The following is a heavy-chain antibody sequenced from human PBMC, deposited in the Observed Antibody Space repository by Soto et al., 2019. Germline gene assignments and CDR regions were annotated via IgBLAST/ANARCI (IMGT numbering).Heavy chain of an antibody. D-gene: IGHD1-26*01. CDR2: FDPEDGET. CDR1: GYTFTSYG. V-gene: IGHV1-24*01. Sequence: ASVKVSCTASGYTFTSYGISWVRQAPGQGLEWMGGFDPEDGETIYAQKFQGRVTMTEDTSTDTAYMELSSLRSEDTAVYYCATDWDGNYYYYGMYVWGQGTTVTVSS. CDR3: ATDWDGNYYYYGMYV. J-gene: IGHJ6*02.